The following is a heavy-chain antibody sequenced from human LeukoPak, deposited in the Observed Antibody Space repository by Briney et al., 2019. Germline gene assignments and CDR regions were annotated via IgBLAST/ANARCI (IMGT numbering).Heavy chain of an antibody. CDR1: GYTFTLYY. CDR3: ARGYCSSTSCYAWFDP. D-gene: IGHD2-2*01. V-gene: IGHV1-46*01. J-gene: IGHJ5*02. CDR2: INPSGGST. Sequence: ASVKVSCKASGYTFTLYYMHWVRRAPGQGLEWMGTINPSGGSTHYAQRFQGRVTMTRDTSTSTVDMELSSLRSEDTAVYYCARGYCSSTSCYAWFDPWGQGTLVTVSS.